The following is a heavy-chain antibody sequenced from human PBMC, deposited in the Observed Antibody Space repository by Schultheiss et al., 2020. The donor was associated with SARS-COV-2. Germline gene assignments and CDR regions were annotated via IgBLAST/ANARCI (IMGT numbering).Heavy chain of an antibody. CDR3: ARRYSSSWYRYYFDY. Sequence: SETLSLTCTVSGGSISSYYWSWIRQPAGKGLEWIGRIYTSGSTNYNPSLKSRVTISVDTSKNQFSLKLSSVTAAVTAVYYCARRYSSSWYRYYFDYWGQGTLVTVSS. CDR1: GGSISSYY. CDR2: IYTSGST. D-gene: IGHD6-13*01. V-gene: IGHV4-4*07. J-gene: IGHJ4*02.